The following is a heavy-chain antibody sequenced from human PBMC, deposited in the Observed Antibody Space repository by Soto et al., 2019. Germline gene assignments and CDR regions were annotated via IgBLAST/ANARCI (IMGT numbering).Heavy chain of an antibody. CDR2: IKSWTDGGRV. D-gene: IGHD2-8*01. V-gene: IGHV3-15*02. CDR1: GFTFNSAW. Sequence: EVPLVESGGALVKPGESLTLSCAASGFTFNSAWMTWVRQAPGKGLEWVGRIKSWTDGGRVDTAAPVKGRITISRDDSENTFYQQMNSLKNEYTAVNYCTTWRGETSCTRVSCYGYGDYWGQGTLVSVSS. CDR3: TTWRGETSCTRVSCYGYGDY. J-gene: IGHJ4*02.